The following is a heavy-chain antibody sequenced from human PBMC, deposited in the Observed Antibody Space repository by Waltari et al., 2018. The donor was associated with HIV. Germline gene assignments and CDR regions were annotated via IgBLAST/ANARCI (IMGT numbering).Heavy chain of an antibody. D-gene: IGHD6-13*01. V-gene: IGHV3-73*01. CDR1: GFTFKGSA. CDR3: TRWTAAAGTAFDY. J-gene: IGHJ4*02. CDR2: IRSKLDSVET. Sequence: EVQLVESGGALVQPGGSLKLSCAASGFTFKGSAIHWVRQAAGKGLEAVCRIRSKLDSVETAYGASMKGRFTISRDDSKNTAYLQMNSLKTEDTALYYCTRWTAAAGTAFDYWGLGTLVTVSS.